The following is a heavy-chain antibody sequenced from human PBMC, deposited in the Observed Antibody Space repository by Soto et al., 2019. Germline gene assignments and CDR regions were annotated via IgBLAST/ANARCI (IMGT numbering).Heavy chain of an antibody. V-gene: IGHV4-31*03. Sequence: PSETLSLTCTVSGGSISSGGYYWSWIRQHPGKGLEWIGYIYYSGSTYYNPSLKSRVTISVDTSKNQFSLKLSSVTAADTAVYYCARGLYHDFWSGHTWFDPLGQGTLLTISS. D-gene: IGHD3-3*01. J-gene: IGHJ5*02. CDR2: IYYSGST. CDR3: ARGLYHDFWSGHTWFDP. CDR1: GGSISSGGYY.